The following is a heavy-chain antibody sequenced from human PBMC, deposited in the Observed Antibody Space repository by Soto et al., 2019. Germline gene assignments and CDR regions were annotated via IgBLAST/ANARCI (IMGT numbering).Heavy chain of an antibody. CDR1: GFTFSSYA. Sequence: QVQLVEAGGGVVQPGRYLRLSCAASGFTFSSYAMHWVRQAPGKGPEWVALISYDGIDKDYADSVKGRFTISRDNSRNTLFRQMNSLRAEDTAVYYCARDYYKYYDSSGYYRSPTYWGQGTLVTVS. CDR3: ARDYYKYYDSSGYYRSPTY. V-gene: IGHV3-30-3*01. D-gene: IGHD3-22*01. CDR2: ISYDGIDK. J-gene: IGHJ4*02.